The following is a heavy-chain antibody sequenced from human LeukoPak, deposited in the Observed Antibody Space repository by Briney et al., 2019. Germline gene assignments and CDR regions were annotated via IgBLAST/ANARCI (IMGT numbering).Heavy chain of an antibody. J-gene: IGHJ4*02. D-gene: IGHD3-22*01. Sequence: ASVKVSCKASGYTFTSYGISWVRQAPGQGLEWMGWISAYNGNTDYAQKLQGRVTMTTDTSTSTAYMELRSLRSDDTAVYYCARDGQFEYYDSSGYRVWGQGTLVTVSS. V-gene: IGHV1-18*01. CDR1: GYTFTSYG. CDR3: ARDGQFEYYDSSGYRV. CDR2: ISAYNGNT.